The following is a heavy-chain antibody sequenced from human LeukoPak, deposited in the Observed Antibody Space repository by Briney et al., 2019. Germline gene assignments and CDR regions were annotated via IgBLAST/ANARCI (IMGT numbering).Heavy chain of an antibody. Sequence: SETLSLTCAVSGGSFSGFYWSWIRQPPGKGLEWIGEINHSGSTNYNPSLKSRVTISEHTSKKQFSLKLSSVTAADTAVYYCAIHLRLDAFDIWGQGTMVTVSS. V-gene: IGHV4-34*01. CDR2: INHSGST. CDR1: GGSFSGFY. D-gene: IGHD3-16*01. CDR3: AIHLRLDAFDI. J-gene: IGHJ3*02.